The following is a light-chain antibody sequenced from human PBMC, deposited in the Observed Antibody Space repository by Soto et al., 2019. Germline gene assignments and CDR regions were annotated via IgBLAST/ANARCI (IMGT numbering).Light chain of an antibody. CDR1: QSVSSYY. CDR3: QQYGNSPRT. J-gene: IGKJ1*01. Sequence: EIVLTQSPGTLSLSPGERATLSCRASQSVSSYYLAWYQQKAGQTPRLLIYGASTRATGIPDRFSGSGSGTDFSLTISRLEPEDFAVYYCQQYGNSPRTFGQGTKVEIK. V-gene: IGKV3-20*01. CDR2: GAS.